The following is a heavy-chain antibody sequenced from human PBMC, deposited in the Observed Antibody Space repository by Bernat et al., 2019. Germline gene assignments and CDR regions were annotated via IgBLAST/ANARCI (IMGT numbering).Heavy chain of an antibody. J-gene: IGHJ4*02. CDR2: IYSGGST. Sequence: EVQLVESGGGLIQPGGSLRLSCAASEFTVSSNYMSWVRQAPGKGLECVSVIYSGGSTYYADSGKGRFTISRDNSKDTLYLHMNSRRADETGVYYCAGGSVGYYFDYWGQGTLVTVSS. CDR1: EFTVSSNY. V-gene: IGHV3-53*01. CDR3: AGGSVGYYFDY. D-gene: IGHD1-26*01.